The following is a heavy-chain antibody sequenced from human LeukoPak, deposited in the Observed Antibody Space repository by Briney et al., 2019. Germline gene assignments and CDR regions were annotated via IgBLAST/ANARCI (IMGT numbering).Heavy chain of an antibody. D-gene: IGHD7-27*01. CDR2: ISGSGGST. V-gene: IGHV3-23*01. Sequence: GGSLRLSCAASGFTFSSYEMNWVRQAPGKGLEWVSAISGSGGSTYYADSVKGRFTISRDNSKNTLYLQMNSLRAEDTALYYCARALGNAFDIWGQGTMVTVSS. J-gene: IGHJ3*02. CDR1: GFTFSSYE. CDR3: ARALGNAFDI.